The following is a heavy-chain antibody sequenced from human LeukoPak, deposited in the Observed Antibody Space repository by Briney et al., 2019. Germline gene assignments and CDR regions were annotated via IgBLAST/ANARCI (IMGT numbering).Heavy chain of an antibody. CDR1: GFTFSSYS. Sequence: PGGSLRLSCAASGFTFSSYSMSWVRQAPGKGLEWVSSISSSSSYIYYADSVKSRFTISRDNAKNSLYLQMNSLRAEDTAVYYCARGPYSSSSSYNYWGQGTLVTVSS. J-gene: IGHJ4*02. CDR3: ARGPYSSSSSYNY. CDR2: ISSSSSYI. D-gene: IGHD6-6*01. V-gene: IGHV3-21*01.